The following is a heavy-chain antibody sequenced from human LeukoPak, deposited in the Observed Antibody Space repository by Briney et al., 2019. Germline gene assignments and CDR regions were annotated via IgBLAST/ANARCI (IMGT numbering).Heavy chain of an antibody. CDR3: ARDGYCSSTGCSAYFFDS. CDR2: ISYDGSNK. CDR1: GFTFSSYA. Sequence: GGSLRLSCAASGFTFSSYAMHWVRQAPGKGLHWVAVISYDGSNKYYADSVKGRFTISRDNSKKTLYLQLNSLRPEDTALYYCARDGYCSSTGCSAYFFDSWGQGTLVTVSS. D-gene: IGHD2-2*03. J-gene: IGHJ4*02. V-gene: IGHV3-30-3*01.